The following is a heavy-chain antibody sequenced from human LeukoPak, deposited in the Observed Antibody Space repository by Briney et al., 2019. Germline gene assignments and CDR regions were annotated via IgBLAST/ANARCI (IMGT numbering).Heavy chain of an antibody. CDR1: GFTFSSYG. D-gene: IGHD1-14*01. CDR2: ISGSGGST. Sequence: GGSLRLSCAASGFTFSSYGMHWVRQAPGKGLEWVSAISGSGGSTYYADSVKGRFTISRDNSKNTLYLQMNSLRAEDTAVYYCAKSPEPYYYYMDVWGKGTTVTVSS. J-gene: IGHJ6*03. V-gene: IGHV3-23*01. CDR3: AKSPEPYYYYMDV.